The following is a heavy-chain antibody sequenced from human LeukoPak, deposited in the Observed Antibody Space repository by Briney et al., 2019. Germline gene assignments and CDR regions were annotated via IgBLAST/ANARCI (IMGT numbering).Heavy chain of an antibody. CDR2: ISSSSIYI. D-gene: IGHD3-22*01. Sequence: GSLRLSCAASGFTFSSYSMNWVRQAPGKGLEWVSSISSSSIYIYYADSVKGRFTISRDNVKNSLYLQMNSLRAEDTAVYYCAREVDNTMIPWGQGTLVTVSS. V-gene: IGHV3-21*01. CDR1: GFTFSSYS. CDR3: AREVDNTMIP. J-gene: IGHJ5*02.